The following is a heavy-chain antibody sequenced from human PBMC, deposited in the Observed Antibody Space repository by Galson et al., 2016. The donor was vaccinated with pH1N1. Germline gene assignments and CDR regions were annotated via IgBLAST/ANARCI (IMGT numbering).Heavy chain of an antibody. Sequence: SLRLSCAASGFTFSSYGFHWVRQAPGKGLEWVAVISYDGSSKYYADSVKGRFTILRDNSKNTLYLQMNSLRAEDRAGFYCAKVVRVSSWPSFEYWCQGTLVTVSS. CDR1: GFTFSSYG. D-gene: IGHD6-13*01. CDR2: ISYDGSSK. CDR3: AKVVRVSSWPSFEY. J-gene: IGHJ4*02. V-gene: IGHV3-30*18.